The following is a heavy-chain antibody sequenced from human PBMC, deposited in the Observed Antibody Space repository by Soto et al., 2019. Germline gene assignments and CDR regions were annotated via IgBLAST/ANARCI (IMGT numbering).Heavy chain of an antibody. J-gene: IGHJ6*01. V-gene: IGHV3-7*01. D-gene: IGHD2-2*01. CDR1: GFTFSSYW. CDR2: IKQDGSEK. CDR3: ARDPNIVLVSAALTYYYYYYGMDV. Sequence: HPGGSLRLSCAASGFTFSSYWMSWVRQAPGKGLEWVANIKQDGSEKYYVDSVKGRLTISRDNAKNSLYLQMNSLRAEDTAVYYCARDPNIVLVSAALTYYYYYYGMDVWGQGTTVTVSS.